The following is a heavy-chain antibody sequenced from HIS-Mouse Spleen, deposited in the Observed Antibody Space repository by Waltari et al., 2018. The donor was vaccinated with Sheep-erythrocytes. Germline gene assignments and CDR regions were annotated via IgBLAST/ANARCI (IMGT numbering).Heavy chain of an antibody. V-gene: IGHV4-39*02. Sequence: QLQLQESGPGLVKPSETLSLTCTVSGGSISSSSYYWGWIRQPPGKGLEWIGSIYYSGSTYYYPSVRSRVTISVDTSKNQFSLKLSSVTAADTAVYYCARDTNWGGDAFDIWGQGTMVTVSS. CDR3: ARDTNWGGDAFDI. CDR1: GGSISSSSYY. J-gene: IGHJ3*02. D-gene: IGHD7-27*01. CDR2: IYYSGST.